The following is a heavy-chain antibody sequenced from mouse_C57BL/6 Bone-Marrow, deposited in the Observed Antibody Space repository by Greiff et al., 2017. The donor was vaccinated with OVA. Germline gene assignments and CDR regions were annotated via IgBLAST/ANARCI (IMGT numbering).Heavy chain of an antibody. J-gene: IGHJ4*01. CDR2: IRLKSDNYAT. CDR3: TYYYGSSYPSWRGY. CDR1: GFTFSNYW. D-gene: IGHD1-1*01. Sequence: EVKLMESGGGLVQPGGSMKLSCVASGFTFSNYWMNWVRQSPEKGLEWVAQIRLKSDNYATHYAESVKGRFTISRDDSKSSVYLQMNNLRAEDTGIYYCTYYYGSSYPSWRGYWGQGTSVTVSS. V-gene: IGHV6-3*01.